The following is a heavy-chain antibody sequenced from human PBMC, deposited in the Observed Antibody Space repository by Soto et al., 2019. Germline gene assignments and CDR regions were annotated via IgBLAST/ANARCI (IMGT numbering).Heavy chain of an antibody. V-gene: IGHV3-7*01. D-gene: IGHD5-12*01. J-gene: IGHJ6*03. Sequence: GGSLRLSCAASGFTFSSYWMSWVRQAPGKGLEWVANIKQDGSEKYYVDSVKGRFTISRDNAKNSLYLQMNSLRAEDTAVHYCASDSGYSGYDPSVRNYYYYYYMDVWGKGTTVTVSS. CDR1: GFTFSSYW. CDR3: ASDSGYSGYDPSVRNYYYYYYMDV. CDR2: IKQDGSEK.